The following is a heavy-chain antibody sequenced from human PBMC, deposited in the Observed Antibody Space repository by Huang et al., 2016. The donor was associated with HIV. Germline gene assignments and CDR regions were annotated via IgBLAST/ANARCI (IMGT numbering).Heavy chain of an antibody. CDR1: GGSLNGYY. V-gene: IGHV4-34*01. D-gene: IGHD6-19*01. J-gene: IGHJ2*01. CDR2: VNHGGST. CDR3: ATSRSGSGWFLDI. Sequence: QVQLYQWGAGPLRPSETLSLPCGVSGGSLNGYYWNWLGQSPGRGLEWIGEVNHGGSTKYNPSLKSRVTISVDTSKIQFSLNLTSVTATDTADYYCATSRSGSGWFLDIWGRGTLVSVS.